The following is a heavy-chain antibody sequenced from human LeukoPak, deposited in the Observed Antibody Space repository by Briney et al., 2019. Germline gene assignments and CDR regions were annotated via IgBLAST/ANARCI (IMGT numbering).Heavy chain of an antibody. CDR3: ARRARGTMVRGEKSVGYYFDY. V-gene: IGHV4-59*08. CDR2: IFYAGST. J-gene: IGHJ4*02. CDR1: GGSIRSYY. Sequence: SETLSLTCTVSGGSIRSYYWSWIRQPPGKGLEWIGYIFYAGSTYYNPSLKSRVTISVDTSKNQFSLKLSSVTAADTAVYYCARRARGTMVRGEKSVGYYFDYWGQGTLVTVSS. D-gene: IGHD3-10*01.